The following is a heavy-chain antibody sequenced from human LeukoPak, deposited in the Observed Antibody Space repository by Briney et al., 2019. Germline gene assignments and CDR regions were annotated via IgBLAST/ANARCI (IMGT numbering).Heavy chain of an antibody. Sequence: PGGSLRLSCAASGFTFSSYEMNWVRQAPGKGLEWVSYISSSGSTIYYADSVKGRFTISRDNAKNSLYLQMNSLRAEDTAVYYCARSLAADYRVDYWGQGTLVTVSS. CDR3: ARSLAADYRVDY. V-gene: IGHV3-48*03. J-gene: IGHJ4*02. CDR1: GFTFSSYE. D-gene: IGHD4-11*01. CDR2: ISSSGSTI.